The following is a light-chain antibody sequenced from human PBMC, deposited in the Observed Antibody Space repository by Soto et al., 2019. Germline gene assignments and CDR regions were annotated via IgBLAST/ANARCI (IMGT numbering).Light chain of an antibody. Sequence: DIQMTQSPSTLSASVGDRVTITCRASQSINNLLAWYQQKPGRVPKLLIYKASTLETGVPSRFSGSGSGTEFTLTISSLQPDDFATYYCQQYNSFCTFGQGTKLEIK. CDR1: QSINNL. CDR3: QQYNSFCT. J-gene: IGKJ2*02. CDR2: KAS. V-gene: IGKV1-5*03.